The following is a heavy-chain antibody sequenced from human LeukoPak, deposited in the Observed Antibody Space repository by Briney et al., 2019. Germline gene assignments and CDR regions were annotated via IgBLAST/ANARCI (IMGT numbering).Heavy chain of an antibody. CDR1: GFTFSTHW. Sequence: SGGSLRLSCAASGFTFSTHWMTWVRQAPGKGLEWVALVWYDGSEEFYADSVTGRFTISRDNSKNMLYLQMNTLRAEDTAVYYCTRDPLDYPGPFDAFDIWGQGTMVTVSS. V-gene: IGHV3-33*08. CDR3: TRDPLDYPGPFDAFDI. J-gene: IGHJ3*02. D-gene: IGHD4-11*01. CDR2: VWYDGSEE.